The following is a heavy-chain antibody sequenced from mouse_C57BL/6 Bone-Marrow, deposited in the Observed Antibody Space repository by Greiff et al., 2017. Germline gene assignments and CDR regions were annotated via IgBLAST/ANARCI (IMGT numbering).Heavy chain of an antibody. J-gene: IGHJ1*03. V-gene: IGHV1-61*01. CDR3: ARASWYFDV. CDR1: GYTFTSYW. CDR2: IYPSDSET. Sequence: QVQLQQPGAELVRPGSSVKLSCKASGYTFTSYWMDWVKQRPGQGLEWIGNIYPSDSETHYNQKFKDKATLTVDKSSSTAYMQLSRLTSEDSAVYYCARASWYFDVWGTGTTVTVSS.